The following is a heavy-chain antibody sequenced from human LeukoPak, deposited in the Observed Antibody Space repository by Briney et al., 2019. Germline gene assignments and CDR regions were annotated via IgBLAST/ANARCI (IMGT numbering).Heavy chain of an antibody. Sequence: SETLSLTCSVSGGSISTSCYYWGWIRQPPGKGLEWFGTIYYSRTTYYSPSLESRVTVSVDTSKNQFSLKLSSVTAADTALYYCARHNGVGYSYAAPFDYWGQGTLVTVSS. J-gene: IGHJ4*02. CDR3: ARHNGVGYSYAAPFDY. D-gene: IGHD5-18*01. V-gene: IGHV4-39*01. CDR1: GGSISTSCYY. CDR2: IYYSRTT.